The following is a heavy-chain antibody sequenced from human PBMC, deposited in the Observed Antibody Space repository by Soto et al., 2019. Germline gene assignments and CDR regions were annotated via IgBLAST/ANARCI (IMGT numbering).Heavy chain of an antibody. J-gene: IGHJ4*02. Sequence: SETQSLTCTVSGGSISSYYWSWIRQPPGKGLEWIGYIYYSGSTNYNPSLKSRVTISVDTSKNQFSLKLSSVTAADTAVYYCARGLDRIAAAGNFDYWGQGTLVTVSS. CDR2: IYYSGST. CDR1: GGSISSYY. D-gene: IGHD6-13*01. CDR3: ARGLDRIAAAGNFDY. V-gene: IGHV4-59*01.